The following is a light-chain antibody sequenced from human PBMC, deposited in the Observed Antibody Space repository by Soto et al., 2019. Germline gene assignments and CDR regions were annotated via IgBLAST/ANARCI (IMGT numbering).Light chain of an antibody. V-gene: IGKV2-28*01. CDR2: LGA. CDR1: QSLLHSNGFNY. J-gene: IGKJ4*01. Sequence: DIVMTQSPLSLVVTPGEPASISCSSSQSLLHSNGFNYVDWYLQKPGQSPQLLISLGADRASGVPDRFGGSGLGTDFTLKITAVEAEDVGDYYCLQALQSPLTFGGGTRVEIK. CDR3: LQALQSPLT.